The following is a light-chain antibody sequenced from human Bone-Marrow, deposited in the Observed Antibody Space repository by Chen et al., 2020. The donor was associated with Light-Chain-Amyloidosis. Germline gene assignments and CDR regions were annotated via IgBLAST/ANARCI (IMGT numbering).Light chain of an antibody. V-gene: IGLV3-25*03. CDR3: QSADSSGTYEVI. CDR1: DLPTKY. Sequence: SYELTQPPSVSVFPGQTARITCSGDDLPTKYAYCYQQKPGQAPVLVIHRDTERPSGISERFSGSISGTTATLTISGVQAEDEADYHCQSADSSGTYEVIFGGGTKLTVL. J-gene: IGLJ2*01. CDR2: RDT.